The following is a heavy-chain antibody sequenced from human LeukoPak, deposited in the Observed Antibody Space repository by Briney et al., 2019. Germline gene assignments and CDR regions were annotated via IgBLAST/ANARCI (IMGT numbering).Heavy chain of an antibody. CDR3: ARRDDAFDI. Sequence: SETLSLTCTVSGGSISSHYWGWIRQPPGKGLEWIGYIYYSGSTNYNPSLKSRVTISVDTSKNQFSLKLSSVTAADTAVYYCARRDDAFDIWGQGTMVTVSS. CDR1: GGSISSHY. V-gene: IGHV4-59*11. CDR2: IYYSGST. J-gene: IGHJ3*02.